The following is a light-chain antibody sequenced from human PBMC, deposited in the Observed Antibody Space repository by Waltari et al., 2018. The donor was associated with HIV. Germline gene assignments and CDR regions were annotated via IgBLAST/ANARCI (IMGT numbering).Light chain of an antibody. CDR2: DSS. V-gene: IGKV3-11*01. CDR3: QQRSTWPLVT. J-gene: IGKJ3*01. CDR1: QSVSDY. Sequence: EIVLTQSPATLSLSPGDSATLSCRATQSVSDYLVWYQQRPGQAPRLLIYDSSHRAAGVPPRFSGSGSGTEFTLTISRLEPEDFAVYYCQQRSTWPLVTFGPGTILDVK.